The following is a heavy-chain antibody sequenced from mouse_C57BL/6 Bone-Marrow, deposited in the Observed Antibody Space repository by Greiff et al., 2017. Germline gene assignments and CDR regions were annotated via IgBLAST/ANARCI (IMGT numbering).Heavy chain of an antibody. CDR3: ARYGTGVLYYAMDY. V-gene: IGHV1-80*01. Sequence: VQGVESGAELVKPGASVKISCKASGYAFSSYWMNWVKQRPGKGLEWIGQIYPGDGDSTYNGKFTGKATLTADKSSSTAYMQLSSLTSEDSAVYFCARYGTGVLYYAMDYWGQGTSVTVSS. J-gene: IGHJ4*01. D-gene: IGHD4-1*01. CDR2: IYPGDGDS. CDR1: GYAFSSYW.